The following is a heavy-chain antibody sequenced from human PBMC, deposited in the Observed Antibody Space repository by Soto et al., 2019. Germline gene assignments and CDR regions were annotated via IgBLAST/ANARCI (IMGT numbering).Heavy chain of an antibody. V-gene: IGHV4-34*01. CDR2: INHSGST. D-gene: IGHD3-10*01. Sequence: SETLSLTCAVYGGSFSGYYWSWIRQPPGKGLEWIGEINHSGSTNYNPSLKSRVTISVDTSKNQFSLKLSSVTAADTAAYYCARRKYYYGSGSYRYYYYYGMDVWGQGTTVTV. CDR3: ARRKYYYGSGSYRYYYYYGMDV. CDR1: GGSFSGYY. J-gene: IGHJ6*02.